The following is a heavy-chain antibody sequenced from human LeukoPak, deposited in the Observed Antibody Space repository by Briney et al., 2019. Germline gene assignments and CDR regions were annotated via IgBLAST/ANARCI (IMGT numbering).Heavy chain of an antibody. CDR3: ARDGGSVFDY. Sequence: PGRSLRLSCAASGFTFSSYAMHWVRQAPGKGLEWAAVISYDGSNKYYADSVKGRFTISRDNSKNTLYLQMNSLRAEDTAVYYCARDGGSVFDYWGQGTLVTVSS. CDR1: GFTFSSYA. V-gene: IGHV3-30-3*01. J-gene: IGHJ4*02. CDR2: ISYDGSNK. D-gene: IGHD3-16*01.